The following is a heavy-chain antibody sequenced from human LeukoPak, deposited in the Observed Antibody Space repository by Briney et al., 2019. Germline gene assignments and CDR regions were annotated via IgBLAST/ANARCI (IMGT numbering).Heavy chain of an antibody. CDR3: ATLFGLRHIDY. J-gene: IGHJ4*02. CDR2: IKQDGSDK. CDR1: GFTFSNYY. V-gene: IGHV3-7*01. Sequence: PGGSLRLSCTASGFTFSNYYMGWVRQAPVKGLEWVANIKQDGSDKYYVASVKGRFTISRDNAKNSLYLQMNSLRAEDTAVYYCATLFGLRHIDYWGQGTLVTVSS. D-gene: IGHD3-10*02.